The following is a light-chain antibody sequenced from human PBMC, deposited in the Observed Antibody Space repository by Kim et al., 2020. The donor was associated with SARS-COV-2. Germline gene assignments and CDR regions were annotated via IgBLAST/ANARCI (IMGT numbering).Light chain of an antibody. CDR3: NSRDSNDNVV. V-gene: IGLV3-19*01. CDR1: SLRSYY. CDR2: GKN. Sequence: SSELTQDPAVSVALGQTVRITCQGDSLRSYYATWYQQKPGQAPILVNYGKNNRPSGIPDRLSGSSSGNTASLTITGTQAGDEAEYYCNSRDSNDNVVFGGGTKLTVL. J-gene: IGLJ2*01.